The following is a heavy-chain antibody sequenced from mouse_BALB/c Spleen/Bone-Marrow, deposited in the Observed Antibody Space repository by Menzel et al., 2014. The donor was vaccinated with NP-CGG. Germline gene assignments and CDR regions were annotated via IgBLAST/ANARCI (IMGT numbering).Heavy chain of an antibody. V-gene: IGHV5-12-1*01. CDR2: ITNGGDNT. J-gene: IGHJ4*01. CDR3: VRHKNYYAMDY. CDR1: GFAFSRYD. Sequence: EVMLVESGGGLVKPGGSLKLSCAASGFAFSRYDMSWVRQTPEKRLEWVAYITNGGDNTYYPDTEKGRFTISRDNAKNTLYLQMSSLKSEDTAMYYCVRHKNYYAMDYWGQGTSVTVSS.